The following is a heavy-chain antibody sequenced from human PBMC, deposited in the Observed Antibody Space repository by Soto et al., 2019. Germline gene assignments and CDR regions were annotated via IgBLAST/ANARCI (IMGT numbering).Heavy chain of an antibody. J-gene: IGHJ6*03. V-gene: IGHV4-61*08. CDR1: GGSISSGGYY. CDR3: ARVYYGDFPYYYYMDV. CDR2: IYYTGST. D-gene: IGHD4-17*01. Sequence: SETLSLTCTVSGGSISSGGYYWSWIRQHPGKGLEWIGYIYYTGSTNYNPSLNSRVTISVDTSKNQFSLKLSSVTAADTAVYYCARVYYGDFPYYYYMDVWGKGTTVTVSS.